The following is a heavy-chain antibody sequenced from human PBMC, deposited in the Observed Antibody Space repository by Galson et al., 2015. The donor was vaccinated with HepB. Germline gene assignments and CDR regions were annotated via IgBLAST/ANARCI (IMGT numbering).Heavy chain of an antibody. J-gene: IGHJ4*02. V-gene: IGHV3-43*01. D-gene: IGHD6-19*01. CDR3: AKEKLKAVAGRYYFDY. Sequence: SLRLSCAASGFTFDDYTMHWVRQAPGKGLEWVSLISWDGGSTYYADSVKGRFTISRDNSKNSLYLQMNSLRTEDTALYYCAKEKLKAVAGRYYFDYWGQGTLVTVSS. CDR2: ISWDGGST. CDR1: GFTFDDYT.